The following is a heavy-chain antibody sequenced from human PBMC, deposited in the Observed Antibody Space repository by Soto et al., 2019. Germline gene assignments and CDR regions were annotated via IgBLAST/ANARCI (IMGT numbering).Heavy chain of an antibody. V-gene: IGHV1-8*01. CDR3: ARGRGDYYGMDV. CDR2: MNPNSGNT. J-gene: IGHJ6*02. Sequence: ASVKVSCKASGYTFTSYDINWVRQATRQGLEWMGWMNPNSGNTGYAQKFQGRVTMTRNTSISTAYMELSSLRSEDTAVYYCARGRGDYYGMDVWGQGTTVTVSS. CDR1: GYTFTSYD.